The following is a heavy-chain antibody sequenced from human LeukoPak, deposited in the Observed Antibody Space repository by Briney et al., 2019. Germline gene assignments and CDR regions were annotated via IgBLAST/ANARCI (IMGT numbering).Heavy chain of an antibody. Sequence: GVSLRLSCAASGLPLCIYWVSWVPKAPGKGLEWVANIKQEGSEKYYADSVKGRFTISRDNCKNAPYLQMNRLRAEDSAVYYCAKDKPRLVGARQSYDAFDIWGQGTMVTVSS. CDR1: GLPLCIYW. J-gene: IGHJ3*02. D-gene: IGHD1-26*01. CDR3: AKDKPRLVGARQSYDAFDI. V-gene: IGHV3-7*01. CDR2: IKQEGSEK.